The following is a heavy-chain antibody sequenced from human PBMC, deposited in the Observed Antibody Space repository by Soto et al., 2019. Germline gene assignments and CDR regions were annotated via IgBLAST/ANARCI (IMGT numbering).Heavy chain of an antibody. D-gene: IGHD5-12*01. Sequence: SETLSLTCAVYGGSFSGYYWSWIRQPPGKGLEWIGEINHSGSTNYNPSLKSRVTISVDTSKNQFSLKLSSVTAADTAVYYCARDYSGYDYWRYWGQGTLVTVSS. J-gene: IGHJ4*02. CDR3: ARDYSGYDYWRY. V-gene: IGHV4-34*01. CDR1: GGSFSGYY. CDR2: INHSGST.